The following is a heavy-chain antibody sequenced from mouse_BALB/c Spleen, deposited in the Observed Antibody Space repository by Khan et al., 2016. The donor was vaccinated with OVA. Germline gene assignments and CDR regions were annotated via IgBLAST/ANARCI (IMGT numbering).Heavy chain of an antibody. CDR2: INPYNGGS. Sequence: EVQLQQSGPELVKPGDSMKISCKASNYSFTDYTMNWVKQSHGKNLEWIGLINPYNGGSNYNQKFKGKATLTVAKSSSTAYMELLSLTSEDSAVYCCTRSGYGGFAYWGQGTLVTVSA. V-gene: IGHV1-26*01. CDR3: TRSGYGGFAY. D-gene: IGHD1-2*01. J-gene: IGHJ3*01. CDR1: NYSFTDYT.